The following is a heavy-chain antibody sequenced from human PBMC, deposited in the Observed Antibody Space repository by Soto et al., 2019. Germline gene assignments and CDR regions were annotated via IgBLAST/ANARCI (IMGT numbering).Heavy chain of an antibody. D-gene: IGHD2-15*01. CDR3: ARGGCSGGSCYLAYYYYGMDV. V-gene: IGHV1-18*01. CDR2: ISAYNGNT. J-gene: IGHJ6*02. CDR1: GYTFTSYG. Sequence: QVQLVQSGAEVKKPGASVKVSCKASGYTFTSYGISSVRQAPGQGLEWMGWISAYNGNTNYAQKLQGRVTMTTDTSTSTAYMELRSLRSDDTAVYYCARGGCSGGSCYLAYYYYGMDVWGQGTTVTVSS.